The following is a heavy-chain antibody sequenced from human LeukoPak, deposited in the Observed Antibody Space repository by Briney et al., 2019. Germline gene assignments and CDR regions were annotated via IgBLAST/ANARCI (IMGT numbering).Heavy chain of an antibody. CDR3: AKDLGSGSYQPSDY. CDR2: INPNSGGT. Sequence: EASVKVSCKASGYTFTGYYMHWVRQAPGQGLEWMGWINPNSGGTNYAQKFQGRVTMTRDTSISTVYMELSSLRSDDTAVYYCAKDLGSGSYQPSDYWGQGTLVTVSS. CDR1: GYTFTGYY. J-gene: IGHJ4*02. V-gene: IGHV1-2*02. D-gene: IGHD1-26*01.